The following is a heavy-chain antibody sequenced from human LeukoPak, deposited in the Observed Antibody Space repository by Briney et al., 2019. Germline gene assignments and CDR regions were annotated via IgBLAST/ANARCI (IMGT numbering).Heavy chain of an antibody. CDR2: IKAKTNGGTT. CDR1: EFSVGSNY. D-gene: IGHD3-10*01. V-gene: IGHV3-15*01. Sequence: GGSLRLSCAASEFSVGSNYMTWVRQAPGKGLEWVGRIKAKTNGGTTDYAAPVKGRFAISRDDSKNTLYLQMNSLKMDDTALYYCITEGPTYGFHSFDTWGQGTTVTISS. J-gene: IGHJ3*02. CDR3: ITEGPTYGFHSFDT.